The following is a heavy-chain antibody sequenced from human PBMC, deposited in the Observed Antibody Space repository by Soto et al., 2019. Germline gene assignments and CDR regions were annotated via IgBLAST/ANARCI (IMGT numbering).Heavy chain of an antibody. CDR3: AREAAGMNV. Sequence: PGGCLGISCASSRFTFSSYCIIWVRQTPVKGLDCVANIKQDGSEKYYVDSVKGRFTISRDTPKNSLNLQMNTLRAEDTSVYYWAREAAGMNVGGQGTRVTGSS. CDR1: RFTFSSYC. V-gene: IGHV3-7*01. CDR2: IKQDGSEK. J-gene: IGHJ6*02.